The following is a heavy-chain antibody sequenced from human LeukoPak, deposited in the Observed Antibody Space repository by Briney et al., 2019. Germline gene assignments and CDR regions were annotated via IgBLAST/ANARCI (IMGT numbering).Heavy chain of an antibody. J-gene: IGHJ4*02. D-gene: IGHD6-19*01. V-gene: IGHV1-18*01. CDR2: ISAYNGNT. CDR1: GYTFTSYG. Sequence: GASVKVSCKASGYTFTSYGISWVRQAPGQGLEWMGWISAYNGNTNYAQKLQGRVTMTTDTSTSTAYMELRSLRSDDTAVYYCARVLSDSSGWYHFDYWGQGTLVTVSS. CDR3: ARVLSDSSGWYHFDY.